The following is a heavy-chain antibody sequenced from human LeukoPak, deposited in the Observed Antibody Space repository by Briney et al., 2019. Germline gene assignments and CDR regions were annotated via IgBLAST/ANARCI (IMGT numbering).Heavy chain of an antibody. Sequence: GGSLRLSCAASGFTVSSNYMSWVRQAPGKGLEWVSVIYSGGSTYYADSVKGRFTISTDNSKNTLYLQMNSLRPEDTAIYYCAKLFESGTYNIFFHYWGQGTLVTVFS. V-gene: IGHV3-66*01. CDR3: AKLFESGTYNIFFHY. J-gene: IGHJ4*02. CDR2: IYSGGST. CDR1: GFTVSSNY. D-gene: IGHD3-10*01.